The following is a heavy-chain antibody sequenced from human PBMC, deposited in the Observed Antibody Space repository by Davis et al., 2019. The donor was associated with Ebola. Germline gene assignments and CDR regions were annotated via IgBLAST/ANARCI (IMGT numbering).Heavy chain of an antibody. J-gene: IGHJ5*02. Sequence: PGGSLRLSCAASGFTFSSYWMHWVRQAPGKGLVWVSRINSDGSSTSYADSVKGRFTISRDNSKNTLYLQLNSLRAEDTAVYYCARGYYYDSSGYYSDGFDPWGQGTLVTVSS. CDR3: ARGYYYDSSGYYSDGFDP. V-gene: IGHV3-74*01. CDR2: INSDGSST. D-gene: IGHD3-22*01. CDR1: GFTFSSYW.